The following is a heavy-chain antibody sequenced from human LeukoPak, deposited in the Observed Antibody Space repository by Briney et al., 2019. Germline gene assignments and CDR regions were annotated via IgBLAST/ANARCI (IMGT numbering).Heavy chain of an antibody. D-gene: IGHD2-2*01. Sequence: GGSLRLSCAASGFTFSSYGMSWVRQAPGKGLEWVGRIKSKTDGGTTDYAAPVKGRFTISRDDSKNTLYLQMNSLKTEDTAVYYCSTDLIVVVPAALDAFDIWGQGTMVTVSS. CDR1: GFTFSSYG. CDR3: STDLIVVVPAALDAFDI. J-gene: IGHJ3*02. V-gene: IGHV3-15*01. CDR2: IKSKTDGGTT.